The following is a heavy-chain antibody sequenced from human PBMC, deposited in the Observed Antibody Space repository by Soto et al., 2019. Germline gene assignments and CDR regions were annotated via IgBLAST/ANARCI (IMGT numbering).Heavy chain of an antibody. Sequence: PGRSLRLSCTVSGFAFNNYGINWVRQAPGKGLEWVSSISKSDYTYYSDSVKGRFTISRDNAKNSVSLQMNTLRVEDTAVYYCAREDSIIIPAVSDFWGQGTLVTVHS. V-gene: IGHV3-21*06. CDR2: ISKSDYT. D-gene: IGHD2-2*01. CDR1: GFAFNNYG. J-gene: IGHJ4*02. CDR3: AREDSIIIPAVSDF.